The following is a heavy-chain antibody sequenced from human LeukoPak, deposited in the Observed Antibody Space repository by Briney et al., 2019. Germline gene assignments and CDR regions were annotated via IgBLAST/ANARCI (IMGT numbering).Heavy chain of an antibody. CDR1: GLTFSSYA. J-gene: IGHJ4*02. D-gene: IGHD3-10*01. CDR2: ISGSGGST. CDR3: AKDGWFGELLSFDY. Sequence: GGSLRLSCAASGLTFSSYAMSWVRQAPGKGLEWVSAISGSGGSTYYADSVKGRFTISRDNSKNTLYLQMNSLRAEDTAVYYCAKDGWFGELLSFDYWGQGTLVTVSS. V-gene: IGHV3-23*01.